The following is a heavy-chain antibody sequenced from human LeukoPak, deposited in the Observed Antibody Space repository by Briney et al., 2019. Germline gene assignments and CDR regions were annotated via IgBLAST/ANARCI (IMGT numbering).Heavy chain of an antibody. CDR1: GFTFSSYG. CDR3: AKDLYRLALLDYGSEPLDY. J-gene: IGHJ4*02. Sequence: GGSLRLSCAASGFTFSSYGMHWVRQAPGKGLEWVAFIRYDGSNKYYADSVKGRFTISRDNSKNTLYLQMNSLRAEDTAVYYCAKDLYRLALLDYGSEPLDYWGQGTLVTVSS. V-gene: IGHV3-30*02. D-gene: IGHD3-10*01. CDR2: IRYDGSNK.